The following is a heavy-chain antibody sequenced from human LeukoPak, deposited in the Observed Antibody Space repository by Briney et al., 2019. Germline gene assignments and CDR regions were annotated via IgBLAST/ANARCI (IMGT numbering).Heavy chain of an antibody. D-gene: IGHD2-15*01. J-gene: IGHJ4*02. V-gene: IGHV3-7*01. CDR2: IRHDGNAK. CDR1: GFAFSDFW. Sequence: GGSPRLSCAASGFAFSDFWMSWVRQAPGKGLEWVANIRHDGNAKNYVPSVRGRFTISRDNAKNSLYLQMNSLTVEDTAVYYCATSHDSAGNDWGQGTLVTVSS. CDR3: ATSHDSAGND.